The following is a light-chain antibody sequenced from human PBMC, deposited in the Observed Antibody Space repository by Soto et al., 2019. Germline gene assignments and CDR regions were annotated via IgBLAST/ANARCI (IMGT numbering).Light chain of an antibody. CDR1: SSDVGSYNL. Sequence: QSALTQPASVSGSPGQSITISCTGTSSDVGSYNLVSWYQQHPGQAPKLMIYEGNKWPSGVSNRFSGSKSDNTASLTISGLQTEDEDDYYCCSYAGTNTFVFGTGTKVTVL. V-gene: IGLV2-23*01. CDR3: CSYAGTNTFV. CDR2: EGN. J-gene: IGLJ1*01.